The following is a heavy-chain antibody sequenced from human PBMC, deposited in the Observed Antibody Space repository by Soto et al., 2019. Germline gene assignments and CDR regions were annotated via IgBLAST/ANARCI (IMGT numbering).Heavy chain of an antibody. D-gene: IGHD3-22*01. V-gene: IGHV1-69*01. CDR2: IIPIFGTA. CDR3: ARDEGYYDSSGYYYDY. Sequence: QVQLVQSGAEVKKPGSSVKVSCKASGGTFSSYAISWVRQAPGQGLEWMGGIIPIFGTANYAQKFQGRVTSTADESTSTAYMELSSLRSEDTAVYYCARDEGYYDSSGYYYDYWGQGTLVTVSS. CDR1: GGTFSSYA. J-gene: IGHJ4*02.